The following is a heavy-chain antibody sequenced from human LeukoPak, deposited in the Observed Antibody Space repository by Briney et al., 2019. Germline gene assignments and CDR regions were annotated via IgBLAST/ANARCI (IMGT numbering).Heavy chain of an antibody. V-gene: IGHV3-21*05. CDR3: ARDYGGSSPFDC. J-gene: IGHJ4*02. CDR2: ISSSGSDI. Sequence: GGSLRLSCAASGFTFSAYWMHWVRQAPGKGLEWVSYISSSGSDIYYADSVKGRFTISRDNAKNSLYLHMNSLRAEDTAVYYCARDYGGSSPFDCWGQGTLVTVSS. CDR1: GFTFSAYW. D-gene: IGHD4-23*01.